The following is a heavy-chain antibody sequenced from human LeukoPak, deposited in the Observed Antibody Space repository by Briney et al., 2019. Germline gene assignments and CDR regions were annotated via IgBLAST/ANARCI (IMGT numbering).Heavy chain of an antibody. CDR3: ARRITIFGVVIIPAWFDP. Sequence: SETLSLTCTVSGGSISSGSYYWSWIRQPPGKGLEWIGSIYHSGSTYYNPSLKSRVTISVDTSKNQFSLKLSSVTAADTAVYYCARRITIFGVVIIPAWFDPWGQGTLSPSPQ. CDR1: GGSISSGSYY. D-gene: IGHD3-3*01. CDR2: IYHSGST. J-gene: IGHJ5*02. V-gene: IGHV4-39*07.